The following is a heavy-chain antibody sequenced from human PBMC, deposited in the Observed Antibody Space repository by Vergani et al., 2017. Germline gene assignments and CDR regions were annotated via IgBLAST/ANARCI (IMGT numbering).Heavy chain of an antibody. V-gene: IGHV3-9*01. CDR1: GFTFSSYA. D-gene: IGHD3-3*01. CDR2: ISWNSGSI. CDR3: AKDHYDFWSGYPNLSPFDL. J-gene: IGHJ2*01. Sequence: DVQLLESGGGLVQPGGSLRLSCAASGFTFSSYAVNWVRQAPGKGLEWVSGISWNSGSIGYADSVKGRFTISRDNAKNSLYLQMNSLRAEDTALYYCAKDHYDFWSGYPNLSPFDLWGRGTLVTVSS.